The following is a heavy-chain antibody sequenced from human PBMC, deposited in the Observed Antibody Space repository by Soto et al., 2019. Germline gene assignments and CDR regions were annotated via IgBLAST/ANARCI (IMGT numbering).Heavy chain of an antibody. V-gene: IGHV3-33*01. D-gene: IGHD1-7*01. CDR2: IGYDGSNK. CDR3: ARDGIGGTVFRGFCDY. J-gene: IGHJ4*02. Sequence: QKYLVESGGGVVQPGGSLRLSCVASGSIFSGYGMHWVRQAPGKGLEWGAVIGYDGSNKYYADSVKGRFTISRDNSKNMLYLQMDSLRAEDTAVYYCARDGIGGTVFRGFCDYWGQETLVTVSS. CDR1: GSIFSGYG.